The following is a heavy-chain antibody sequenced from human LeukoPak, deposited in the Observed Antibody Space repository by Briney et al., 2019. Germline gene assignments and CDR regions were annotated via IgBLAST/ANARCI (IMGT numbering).Heavy chain of an antibody. CDR2: ISSAGTT. J-gene: IGHJ4*02. Sequence: GGSLRLSCAASGFTASSSYMSWVGQAPGKGLEWVSIISSAGTTYYADSVKGRFTISRDNSKNTVYLQVNSLRDEDTAVYYCARDLEAANTYYFDYWGQGTMVTVSS. CDR1: GFTASSSY. CDR3: ARDLEAANTYYFDY. D-gene: IGHD6-13*01. V-gene: IGHV3-66*01.